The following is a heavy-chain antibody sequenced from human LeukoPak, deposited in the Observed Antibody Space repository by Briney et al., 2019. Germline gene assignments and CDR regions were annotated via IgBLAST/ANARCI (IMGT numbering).Heavy chain of an antibody. V-gene: IGHV4-34*01. CDR1: GGSFSGYY. CDR2: INHSGST. D-gene: IGHD3-10*01. J-gene: IGHJ4*02. Sequence: SETLSLTCAVYGGSFSGYYWSWIRQPPGKGLEWIGEINHSGSTNYNPSLKSRVTISVDTSKNQFSLKLSSVTAADTAVYYCARLYSGMAHSYDYWGRGTLVTVSS. CDR3: ARLYSGMAHSYDY.